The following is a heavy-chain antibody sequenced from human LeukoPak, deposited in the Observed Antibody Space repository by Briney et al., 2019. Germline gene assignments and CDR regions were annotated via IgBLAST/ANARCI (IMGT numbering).Heavy chain of an antibody. CDR2: MNPNSGNT. Sequence: ASVKVSCKASGYTFTSYDINWVRQATGQGLEWMGWMNPNSGNTGYAQKFQGRVTMTRNTSISTAYMELSSLRSEDTAVYYCARVSDGTSTMIDLGGGDYWSQGTLVTVSS. J-gene: IGHJ4*02. CDR3: ARVSDGTSTMIDLGGGDY. D-gene: IGHD3-22*01. CDR1: GYTFTSYD. V-gene: IGHV1-8*01.